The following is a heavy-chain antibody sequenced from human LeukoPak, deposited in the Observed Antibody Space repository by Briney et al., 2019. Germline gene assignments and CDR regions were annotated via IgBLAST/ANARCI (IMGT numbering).Heavy chain of an antibody. V-gene: IGHV4-34*01. CDR2: INDRGST. CDR1: GGSLSGYY. D-gene: IGHD2-2*01. Sequence: SETLSLTCAVYGGSLSGYYWSWIRQPPGKGLEWIGEINDRGSTNYNPSLKRRVTISVDTSKNQFSLKLSSVTAADTAVYYCARSLVVVPAAMSLGYYYYYYMDVWGKGTTVTVSS. J-gene: IGHJ6*03. CDR3: ARSLVVVPAAMSLGYYYYYYMDV.